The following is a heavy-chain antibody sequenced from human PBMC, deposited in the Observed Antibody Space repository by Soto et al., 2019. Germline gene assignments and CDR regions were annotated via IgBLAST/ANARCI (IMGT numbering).Heavy chain of an antibody. D-gene: IGHD2-2*02. V-gene: IGHV1-69*06. J-gene: IGHJ6*02. Sequence: QVQLVQSGAEVKEPGSSVKVSCKASGGTFSSYAISWVRQAPGQGLEWMGGIIPIFGTANYAQKFQGRVTITADKSTSTAYMELSSLRSEDTAVYYCAREPGGYCSSTSCYIYYYGMDVWGQGTTVTVSS. CDR1: GGTFSSYA. CDR3: AREPGGYCSSTSCYIYYYGMDV. CDR2: IIPIFGTA.